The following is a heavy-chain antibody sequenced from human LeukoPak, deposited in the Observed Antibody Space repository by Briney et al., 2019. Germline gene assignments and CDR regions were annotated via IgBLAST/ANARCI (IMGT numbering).Heavy chain of an antibody. J-gene: IGHJ4*02. D-gene: IGHD3-22*01. Sequence: GGSLRLSCAASGFTFSDYYMSWIRQAPGKGLEWVSYISSSGTTIYYADSVKGRFTISRDNAKNSLYLQMNSLRAEGTAVYYCASPARTYYYDSSGELDYWGQGTLVTVSS. V-gene: IGHV3-11*01. CDR3: ASPARTYYYDSSGELDY. CDR2: ISSSGTTI. CDR1: GFTFSDYY.